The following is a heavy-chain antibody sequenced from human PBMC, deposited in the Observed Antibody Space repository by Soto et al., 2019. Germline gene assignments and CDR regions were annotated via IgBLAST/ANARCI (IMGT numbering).Heavy chain of an antibody. J-gene: IGHJ4*02. CDR3: TRVPLYDYICGSYRSFAY. Sequence: PSETVSITCSVSGGCTSSYYWNWIRQPPGKGLEWIGYVYHSGATNYDPSLKSRVTMSVDTSKNEFSLKLSSVTAADKAGNYWTRVPLYDYICGSYRSFAYWAQRTLVPVSS. D-gene: IGHD3-16*02. CDR2: VYHSGAT. V-gene: IGHV4-59*01. CDR1: GGCTSSYY.